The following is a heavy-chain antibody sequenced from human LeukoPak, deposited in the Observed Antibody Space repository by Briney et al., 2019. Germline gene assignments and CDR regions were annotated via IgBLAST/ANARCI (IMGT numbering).Heavy chain of an antibody. V-gene: IGHV4-4*07. CDR3: AKEYCPTTICYPSGGRYDP. D-gene: IGHD2-2*01. CDR2: VFDGSI. Sequence: SETLSLTCSVSGGSTSSSYWTWIRQSAEKGLEYIGRVFDGSINYNPSLRSRVTMSIDTSKNEFSLKLTSVTAADTAVYYCAKEYCPTTICYPSGGRYDPWGQGTLVTVSS. J-gene: IGHJ5*02. CDR1: GGSTSSSY.